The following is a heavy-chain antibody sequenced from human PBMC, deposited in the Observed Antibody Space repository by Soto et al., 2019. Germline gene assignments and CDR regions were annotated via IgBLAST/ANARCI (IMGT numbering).Heavy chain of an antibody. V-gene: IGHV5-51*01. J-gene: IGHJ3*02. D-gene: IGHD4-17*01. CDR3: ARHWAYGVRAFDI. CDR1: EYSFTSYW. Sequence: EPHQNCCKGSEYSFTSYWVGWMRKIPGKGLEWMGIIYPGDSDTRYSPSFQGQVTISADKSISTAYLQWSSLKASDTAMYYCARHWAYGVRAFDIWGQGTMVTVSS. CDR2: IYPGDSDT.